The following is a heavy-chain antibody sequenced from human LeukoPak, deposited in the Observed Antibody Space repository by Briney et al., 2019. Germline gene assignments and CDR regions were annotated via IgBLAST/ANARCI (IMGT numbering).Heavy chain of an antibody. CDR1: GGTFSSYA. V-gene: IGHV1-69*05. Sequence: SVKVSCKASGGTFSSYAISWVRQAPGQGLEWMGGIIPIFGTANYAQKFQGRVTITTDESTSTAYMELSSLRSEDTAVYYCARGRFGFLEWPYYRYFDLWGRGTLVTVSS. CDR3: ARGRFGFLEWPYYRYFDL. CDR2: IIPIFGTA. J-gene: IGHJ2*01. D-gene: IGHD3-3*01.